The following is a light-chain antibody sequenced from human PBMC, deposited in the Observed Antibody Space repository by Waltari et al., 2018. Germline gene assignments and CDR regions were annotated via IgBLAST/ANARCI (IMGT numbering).Light chain of an antibody. CDR2: KSS. CDR3: QQYKTYSSS. Sequence: DIQMTQSPSTLSASVGDRVTITCRASQSLSRWLAWYQQNPGKAPKLLIYKSSSLEGGIPSRFGGSGSGTEFTLTINSLQPDDFATYYCQQYKTYSSSFGQGTKVEIK. J-gene: IGKJ2*01. CDR1: QSLSRW. V-gene: IGKV1-5*03.